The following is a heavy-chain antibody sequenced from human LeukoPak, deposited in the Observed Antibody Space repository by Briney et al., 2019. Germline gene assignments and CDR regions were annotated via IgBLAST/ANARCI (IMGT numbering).Heavy chain of an antibody. CDR1: GGSISSSNW. D-gene: IGHD3-16*01. CDR2: IYHSGST. CDR3: ARDRPWGSGSDY. Sequence: PSETLSLTCAVSGGSISSSNWWSWVRQPPGKGLEWIGEIYHSGSTNYNPSLESRVTISVDKSKNQFSLKLSSVTAADTAVYYCARDRPWGSGSDYWGQGTLVTVSS. J-gene: IGHJ4*02. V-gene: IGHV4-4*02.